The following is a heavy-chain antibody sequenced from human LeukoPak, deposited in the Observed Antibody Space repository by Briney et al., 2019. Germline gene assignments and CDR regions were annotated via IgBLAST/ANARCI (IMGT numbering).Heavy chain of an antibody. CDR1: GGSFSGYY. Sequence: SETLSLXCAVYGGSFSGYYWSWIRQPPGKGLELIGEINHSGSTNYNPSLKSRVTISVDTSKNQFSLKLSSVTAADTAVYYCASSMPCSWVRGPGLSYYYMDVWGKGTTVTVSS. V-gene: IGHV4-34*01. CDR3: ASSMPCSWVRGPGLSYYYMDV. CDR2: INHSGST. J-gene: IGHJ6*03. D-gene: IGHD3-10*01.